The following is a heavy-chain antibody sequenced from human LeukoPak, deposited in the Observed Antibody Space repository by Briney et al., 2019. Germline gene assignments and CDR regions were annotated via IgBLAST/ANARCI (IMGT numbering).Heavy chain of an antibody. CDR3: ARGLLDYYMDV. Sequence: GSLRLSCAASGFIFSDYYMTWIRQAPGKGLEWIGEINHSGSTNYNPSLKSRVTISVDTSKNQFSLKLSSVTAADTAVYYCARGLLDYYMDVWGKGTTATVSS. CDR2: INHSGST. CDR1: GFIFSDYY. V-gene: IGHV4-34*01. J-gene: IGHJ6*03. D-gene: IGHD2-15*01.